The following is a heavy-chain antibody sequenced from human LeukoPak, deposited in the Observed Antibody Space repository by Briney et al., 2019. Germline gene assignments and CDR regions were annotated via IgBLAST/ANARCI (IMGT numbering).Heavy chain of an antibody. CDR2: FDPEDGET. Sequence: ASVKVSCKVSGYTLTELSMHWVRQAPGKGLEWMGGFDPEDGETIYAQKFQGRVTMTEDTSTDTAYMELSSLRSEDTAVYYCATDPKEGYCSGGSCYHTDYWGQGTLVTVSS. CDR1: GYTLTELS. CDR3: ATDPKEGYCSGGSCYHTDY. J-gene: IGHJ4*02. D-gene: IGHD2-15*01. V-gene: IGHV1-24*01.